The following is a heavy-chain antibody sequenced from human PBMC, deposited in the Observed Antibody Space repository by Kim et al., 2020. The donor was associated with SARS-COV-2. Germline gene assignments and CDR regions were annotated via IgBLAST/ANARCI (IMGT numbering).Heavy chain of an antibody. Sequence: GGSLRLSCAASGFTFSSYSMNWVRQSPGKGLEWVSYISSSSNTIYYADSVKGRFTISRDNAKNSLYLQMNSLRAEDTAVYYCARDNDYWGQGTLVTVSS. J-gene: IGHJ4*02. CDR1: GFTFSSYS. CDR3: ARDNDY. CDR2: ISSSSNTI. V-gene: IGHV3-48*04.